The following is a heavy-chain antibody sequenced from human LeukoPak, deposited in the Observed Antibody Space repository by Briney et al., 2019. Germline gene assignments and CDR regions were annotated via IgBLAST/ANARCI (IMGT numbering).Heavy chain of an antibody. CDR1: GFTFSSYG. V-gene: IGHV3-30*02. D-gene: IGHD2-2*01. CDR3: AKDQCTRTSCDGYPGY. J-gene: IGHJ4*02. CDR2: MHFDGSTK. Sequence: PGGSLRLSCAASGFTFSSYGMHWVRQAPGKGLEWVAFMHFDGSTKYSGDSVKGRFTISRDNSKNTLYLQMNSLRPEDTAVYYCAKDQCTRTSCDGYPGYWGQGSLVTISS.